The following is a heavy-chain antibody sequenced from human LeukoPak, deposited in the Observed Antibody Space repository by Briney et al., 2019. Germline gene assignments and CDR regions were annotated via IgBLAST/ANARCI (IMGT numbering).Heavy chain of an antibody. V-gene: IGHV1-46*01. CDR1: GYTFTSYY. J-gene: IGHJ4*02. D-gene: IGHD6-19*01. CDR3: ARVIAVADTFDY. Sequence: ASLKVSCKASGYTFTSYYMHWVRQAPGQGLGWMGIINPSGGSTSYAQKFQGRVTMTRDTSTSTVYMELSSLRSEDTAVYYCARVIAVADTFDYWGQGTLVTVSS. CDR2: INPSGGST.